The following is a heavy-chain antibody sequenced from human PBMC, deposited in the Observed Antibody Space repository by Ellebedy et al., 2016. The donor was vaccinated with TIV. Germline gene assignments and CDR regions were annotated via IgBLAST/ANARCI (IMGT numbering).Heavy chain of an antibody. CDR1: GYNFISYY. Sequence: ASVKVSCXASGYNFISYYIHWVRQAPGQRLEWMGWINTGNGNTKYSQKLQGRVTITRDTSATTAYMELSGLMSEDTAVYYCATREWQDPMDVWGQGTTVTVSS. D-gene: IGHD3-3*01. CDR2: INTGNGNT. J-gene: IGHJ6*02. CDR3: ATREWQDPMDV. V-gene: IGHV1-3*04.